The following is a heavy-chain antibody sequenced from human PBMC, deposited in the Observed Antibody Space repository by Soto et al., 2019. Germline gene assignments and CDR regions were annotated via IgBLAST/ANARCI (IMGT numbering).Heavy chain of an antibody. CDR2: IYSSGST. D-gene: IGHD4-17*01. V-gene: IGHV4-59*01. Sequence: LETLSLTCTVSGGSIDNFYWSWIRQPPGKGLEWIGYIYSSGSTNYNPSLKSRVTISVDTSKNQFSLKLSSVTAADTAVYFCARDYPYFTVTTSGGMDVWGQGTTVTVSS. J-gene: IGHJ6*02. CDR1: GGSIDNFY. CDR3: ARDYPYFTVTTSGGMDV.